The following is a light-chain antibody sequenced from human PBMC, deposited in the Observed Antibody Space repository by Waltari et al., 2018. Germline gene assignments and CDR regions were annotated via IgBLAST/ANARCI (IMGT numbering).Light chain of an antibody. CDR3: SSYTSISTLV. Sequence: QSALTQPASVSGSPGQSITISCTGTSSDVGGYNYVSWYQHHPGKAPKLMIYEVSNRPSGVSYRFSGSKSGNTASLTISGLQPDDEDDYYCSSYTSISTLVFGVGTKLTVL. CDR1: SSDVGGYNY. V-gene: IGLV2-14*01. J-gene: IGLJ3*02. CDR2: EVS.